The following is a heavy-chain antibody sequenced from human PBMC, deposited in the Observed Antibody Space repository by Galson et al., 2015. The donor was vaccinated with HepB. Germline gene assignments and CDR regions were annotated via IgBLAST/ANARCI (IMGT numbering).Heavy chain of an antibody. CDR3: ARKGGTYSSPGNWFDP. D-gene: IGHD6-13*01. CDR2: ISSSSSYI. J-gene: IGHJ5*02. Sequence: SLRLSCAASGFTFSSYSMNWVRQAPGKGLEWVPSISSSSSYIYYADSVKGRFTISRDNAKNSLYLQMNSLRAEDTAVYYCARKGGTYSSPGNWFDPWGQGTLVTVSS. CDR1: GFTFSSYS. V-gene: IGHV3-21*01.